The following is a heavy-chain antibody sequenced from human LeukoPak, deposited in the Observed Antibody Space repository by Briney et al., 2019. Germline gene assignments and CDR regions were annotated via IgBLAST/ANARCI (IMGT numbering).Heavy chain of an antibody. V-gene: IGHV3-49*03. Sequence: PGGSLRLSCTASGFTFGDYPMSWFRRAPGKGLEWVGFTRKNIYGATTEDAASVKGRFIISRDNAKNSLYLQMNSLRAEDTAVYYCARDILTGSQSRFQHWGQGTLVTVSS. CDR1: GFTFGDYP. CDR3: ARDILTGSQSRFQH. J-gene: IGHJ1*01. D-gene: IGHD3-9*01. CDR2: TRKNIYGATT.